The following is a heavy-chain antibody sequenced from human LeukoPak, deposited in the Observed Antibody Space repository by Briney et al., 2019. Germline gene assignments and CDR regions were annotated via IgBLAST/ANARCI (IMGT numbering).Heavy chain of an antibody. D-gene: IGHD2-2*01. CDR1: GYSFTSYW. V-gene: IGHV5-51*01. CDR3: ATRVGYCSSTSCSNQDYYYYYYMDA. CDR2: IYPGDSDT. J-gene: IGHJ6*03. Sequence: GESLKISCKGSGYSFTSYWIGWVRQMPGKGLEWMGIIYPGDSDTRYSPSFQGQVTISADKSISTAYLQWSSLKASDTAMYYCATRVGYCSSTSCSNQDYYYYYYMDAWGKGTTVTVSS.